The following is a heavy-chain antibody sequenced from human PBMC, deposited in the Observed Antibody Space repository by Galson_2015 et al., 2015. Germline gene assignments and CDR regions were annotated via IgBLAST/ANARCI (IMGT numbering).Heavy chain of an antibody. J-gene: IGHJ4*02. D-gene: IGHD4-11*01. CDR3: ARQYFFDY. CDR2: IDISGGST. V-gene: IGHV3-23*01. Sequence: SLRLSCAASGFTFNIYGMSWVRQAPGKGLEWVSAIDISGGSTYYADSVKGRFTISRDNSKNTLYLQMDSLRAEDTAVYYCARQYFFDYWGQGALVTVSS. CDR1: GFTFNIYG.